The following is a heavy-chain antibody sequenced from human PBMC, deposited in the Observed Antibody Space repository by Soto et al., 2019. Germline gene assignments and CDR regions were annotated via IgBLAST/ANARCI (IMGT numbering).Heavy chain of an antibody. V-gene: IGHV1-18*01. CDR1: GYTFTSYG. CDR3: ARDWRTGYYTRYYYYYGMDV. CDR2: ISAYNGNT. Sequence: QVQLVQSGAEVKKPGDSVKVSCKASGYTFTSYGISWVRQAPGQGLEWMGWISAYNGNTNYAQKLQGRVTMTTDTSTSTAYIELRSLRSDDSAVYFCARDWRTGYYTRYYYYYGMDVWGQVTTVTVSS. D-gene: IGHD3-9*01. J-gene: IGHJ6*02.